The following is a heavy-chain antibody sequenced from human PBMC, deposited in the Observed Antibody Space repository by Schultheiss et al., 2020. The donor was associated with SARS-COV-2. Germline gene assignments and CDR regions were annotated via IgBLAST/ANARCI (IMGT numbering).Heavy chain of an antibody. J-gene: IGHJ3*02. V-gene: IGHV3-23*01. CDR2: ISGSGGST. CDR3: ARMINYYGSGSYSEHAFDI. D-gene: IGHD3-10*01. CDR1: GFTFSSYA. Sequence: GGSLRLSCAASGFTFSSYAMSWVRQAPGKGLEWVSAISGSGGSTYYADSVKGRFTISRDNSKNTLYLQMNSLRAEDTAVYYCARMINYYGSGSYSEHAFDIWGQGTMVTVSS.